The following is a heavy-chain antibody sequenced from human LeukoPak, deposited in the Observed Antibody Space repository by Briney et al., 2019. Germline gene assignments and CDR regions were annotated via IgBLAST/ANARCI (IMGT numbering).Heavy chain of an antibody. CDR1: GFTFSSYG. CDR3: ARLRYNSGWRADY. Sequence: GGSLRLSCAASGFTFSSYGMHWVRQAPGKGLEWVAVIWYGGSNKYYADSVKGRFTISRDNAKNSLYLQMNSLRAEDTTVYYCARLRYNSGWRADYWGQGTLVTVSS. D-gene: IGHD6-19*01. V-gene: IGHV3-33*08. J-gene: IGHJ4*02. CDR2: IWYGGSNK.